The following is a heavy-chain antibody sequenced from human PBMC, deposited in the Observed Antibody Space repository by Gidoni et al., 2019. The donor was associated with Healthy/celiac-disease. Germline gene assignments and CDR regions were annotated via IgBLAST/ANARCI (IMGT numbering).Heavy chain of an antibody. CDR3: AKTFNARGYYYYGMDV. J-gene: IGHJ6*02. CDR1: GFPFADYA. D-gene: IGHD2-8*01. Sequence: EVQLVESGGGLVQPGRSLRLSLAASGFPFADYAMPWVRQAPGKGMGLVSGISWNSCSIGYADTVKGRFTISRDNAKNSLYLQMNSLRAEDTALYYCAKTFNARGYYYYGMDVWGQGTTVTVSS. CDR2: ISWNSCSI. V-gene: IGHV3-9*01.